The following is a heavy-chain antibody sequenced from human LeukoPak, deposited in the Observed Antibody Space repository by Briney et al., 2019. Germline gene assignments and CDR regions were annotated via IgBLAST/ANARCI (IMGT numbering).Heavy chain of an antibody. CDR3: AREIVGTAGAFDI. D-gene: IGHD2-21*01. Sequence: GGSLRLSCAASGFTVSSNYMSWVRQAPGKGLEWVSVIYSGGSTYYADSVKGRLTISRDNSKNTLYLEMNSLRAEDTAVYYCAREIVGTAGAFDIWGQGTMVTVPS. J-gene: IGHJ3*02. V-gene: IGHV3-53*01. CDR2: IYSGGST. CDR1: GFTVSSNY.